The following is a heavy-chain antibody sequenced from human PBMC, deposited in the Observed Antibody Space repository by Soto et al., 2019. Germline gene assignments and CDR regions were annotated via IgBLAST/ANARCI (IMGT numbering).Heavy chain of an antibody. CDR3: AKSDSGSYYLAPDAFDI. J-gene: IGHJ3*02. Sequence: WLSLSLSCAASGFTFSSYAMRWVRQAPGKVLEWVSAISGSGGSTYYADSEKVRFTISRDNSKNTLYLQMNSLSADDTAVYYCAKSDSGSYYLAPDAFDIWGQGTMVTVSS. D-gene: IGHD1-26*01. CDR2: ISGSGGST. V-gene: IGHV3-23*01. CDR1: GFTFSSYA.